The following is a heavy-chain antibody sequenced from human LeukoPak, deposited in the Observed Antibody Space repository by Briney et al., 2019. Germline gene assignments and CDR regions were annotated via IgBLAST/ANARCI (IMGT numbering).Heavy chain of an antibody. J-gene: IGHJ4*02. CDR2: ISGSGNSA. CDR1: GFTFSSYA. D-gene: IGHD2-2*01. V-gene: IGHV3-23*01. CDR3: AKEGHYCSSTSCYGYYFDY. Sequence: GGSLRLSCAASGFTFSSYAMSWVRQAPGKGLEWVSAISGSGNSASYADSVKGRFTISRDNSKNTLYLQMNSLRAEDTAVYYCAKEGHYCSSTSCYGYYFDYWGQGTLVTVSS.